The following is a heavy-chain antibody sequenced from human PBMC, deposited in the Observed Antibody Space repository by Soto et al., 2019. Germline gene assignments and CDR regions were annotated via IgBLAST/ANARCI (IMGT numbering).Heavy chain of an antibody. Sequence: PSEPLSLTCAVSGGSISSGGYSWSWIRQPPGKGLEWIGYIYHSGSTYYNPSLKSRVTISVDTSKNQFSLKLSSVTAADTAVYYCARVEALRFDYWGQGTLVTVSS. CDR2: IYHSGST. CDR3: ARVEALRFDY. J-gene: IGHJ4*02. D-gene: IGHD4-17*01. V-gene: IGHV4-30-2*01. CDR1: GGSISSGGYS.